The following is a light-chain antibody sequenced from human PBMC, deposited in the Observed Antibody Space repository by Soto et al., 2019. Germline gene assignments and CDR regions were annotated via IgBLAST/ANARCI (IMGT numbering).Light chain of an antibody. V-gene: IGLV1-44*01. CDR1: SSNIGSNT. CDR3: AAWDDSLTGYV. J-gene: IGLJ1*01. CDR2: SNN. Sequence: QSVLTQPPSASGTPGQRVTISCSGSSSNIGSNTVNWYQQLPGTAPKLLIYSNNQRPSGVPDRFSGSKSGTSASLAISGLQSEDESDYYSAAWDDSLTGYVFGTGTNV.